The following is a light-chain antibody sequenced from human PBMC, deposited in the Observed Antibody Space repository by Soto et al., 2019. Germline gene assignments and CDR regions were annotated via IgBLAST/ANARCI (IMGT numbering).Light chain of an antibody. CDR3: NSYTVRNTFV. CDR2: EVT. J-gene: IGLJ1*01. CDR1: SSDSGSYTY. Sequence: QSALTQPASVSGSPGRSITSSCTGTSSDSGSYTYVSWYQQHPGKAPKLMIYEVTSRPSGVSNRFSGSKSGNTASLTISGLQAEDEAHYYCNSYTVRNTFVFGTGTKVTVL. V-gene: IGLV2-14*01.